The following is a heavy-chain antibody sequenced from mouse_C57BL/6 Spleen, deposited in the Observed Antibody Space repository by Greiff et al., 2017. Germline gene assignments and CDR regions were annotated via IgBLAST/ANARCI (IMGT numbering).Heavy chain of an antibody. Sequence: QVQLQQSGAELVRPGPSVKVSCKASGYAFTNYLIEWVKQRPGQGLEWIGVINHGSGGTKYNEKFKGKATLTADKSSSTAYMQLSSLTSEASAVYFCARGGLRRVFGCWGQGATLTVSS. D-gene: IGHD2-4*01. CDR3: ARGGLRRVFGC. CDR2: INHGSGGT. J-gene: IGHJ2*01. V-gene: IGHV1-54*01. CDR1: GYAFTNYL.